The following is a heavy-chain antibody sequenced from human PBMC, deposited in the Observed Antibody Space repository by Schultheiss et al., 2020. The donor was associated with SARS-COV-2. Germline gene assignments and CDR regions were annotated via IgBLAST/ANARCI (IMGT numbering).Heavy chain of an antibody. J-gene: IGHJ5*02. CDR1: GFIFSTYN. V-gene: IGHV3-21*01. D-gene: IGHD3-22*01. CDR3: ARHRDHYDSSCYEFDP. CDR2: ISSNGFYT. Sequence: GGSLRLSCAASGFIFSTYNMNWVRQAPGKGLEWVSSISSNGFYTFYADSVKGRFSMSRDNVKNALYLQLNSLRAEDTAVYYCARHRDHYDSSCYEFDPWGQGTLVTVSS.